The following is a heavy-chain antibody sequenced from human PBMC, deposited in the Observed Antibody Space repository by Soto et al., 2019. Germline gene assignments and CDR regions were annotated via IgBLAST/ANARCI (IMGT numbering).Heavy chain of an antibody. Sequence: PGGSLRLSCAASGFSISGSPMHWVRQASGKGLEWVGRIRSRTNSYATTYAASVQGRFTISRDDSKNTAYLQLNSLKSEDTAVYYCKAEGYSNYEMDVWGQGTTVTVSS. CDR1: GFSISGSP. D-gene: IGHD1-26*01. J-gene: IGHJ6*02. V-gene: IGHV3-73*01. CDR3: KAEGYSNYEMDV. CDR2: IRSRTNSYAT.